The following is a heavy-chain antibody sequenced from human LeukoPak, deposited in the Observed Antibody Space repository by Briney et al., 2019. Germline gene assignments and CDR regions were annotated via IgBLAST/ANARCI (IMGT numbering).Heavy chain of an antibody. CDR2: IRQDGGEK. CDR3: VSAYGGLLDY. Sequence: GGSLRLSCAASGIRFTTHWMNWVRQAPGKGLEWVASIRQDGGEKKYVDSVKGRFTISRDLAQNSLFLQMDSLRAEDTAVYYCVSAYGGLLDYWGQGTLVTVSS. V-gene: IGHV3-7*01. D-gene: IGHD3-10*01. J-gene: IGHJ4*02. CDR1: GIRFTTHW.